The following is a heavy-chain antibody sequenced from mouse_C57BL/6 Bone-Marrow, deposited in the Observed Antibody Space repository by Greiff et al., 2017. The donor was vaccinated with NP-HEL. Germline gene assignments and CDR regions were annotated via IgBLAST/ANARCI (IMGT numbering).Heavy chain of an antibody. CDR1: GYTFTSYG. V-gene: IGHV1-81*01. CDR2: IYPRSGNT. D-gene: IGHD4-1*01. J-gene: IGHJ1*03. CDR3: ARRGANSWYFDV. Sequence: QVQLQQSGAELARPGASVKLSCKASGYTFTSYGISWVKQRTGQGLEWIGEIYPRSGNTYYNEKFKGKATLTADKSSSTAYMQLSSLTSEDSAVYFCARRGANSWYFDVWGTGTTVTVSS.